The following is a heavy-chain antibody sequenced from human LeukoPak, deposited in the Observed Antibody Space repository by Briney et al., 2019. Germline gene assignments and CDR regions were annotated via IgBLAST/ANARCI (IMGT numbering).Heavy chain of an antibody. D-gene: IGHD5-18*01. CDR1: GFTFSSYA. CDR2: ISYDGSNK. V-gene: IGHV3-30*04. J-gene: IGHJ4*02. Sequence: GRSLRLSCAASGFTFSSYAMHWVRQAPGKGLEWVAVISYDGSNKYYADSVKGRFTISRDNSKSTLYLQMNSLRAEDTAVYYCARDRGGYSYGCDYWGQGTLVTVSS. CDR3: ARDRGGYSYGCDY.